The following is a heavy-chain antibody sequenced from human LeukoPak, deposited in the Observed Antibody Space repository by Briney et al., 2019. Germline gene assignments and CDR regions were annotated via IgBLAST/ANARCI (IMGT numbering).Heavy chain of an antibody. CDR2: INHSGST. V-gene: IGHV4-34*01. Sequence: SGTLSLTCAVYGGSFSGYYWSWIRQPPGKGLEWIGEINHSGSTNYNPSLKSRVTISVDTSKNQFSLKLSSVTAADTAVYYCARGIHSSSWYGSYYYYYYYMDVWGKGTTVTVSS. CDR3: ARGIHSSSWYGSYYYYYYYMDV. J-gene: IGHJ6*03. CDR1: GGSFSGYY. D-gene: IGHD6-13*01.